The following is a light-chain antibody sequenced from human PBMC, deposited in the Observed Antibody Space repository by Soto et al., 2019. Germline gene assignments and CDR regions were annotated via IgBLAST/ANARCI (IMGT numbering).Light chain of an antibody. CDR3: HQYNSYTWT. Sequence: DIQMTQSPSTLSASVGDRVTITCRASQSISSWLAWYQQKPGKAPKLLIYDASSLESGVPSRFSGSGSGTEFTLTISSLQPDDFATYYCHQYNSYTWTFGQRTKV. V-gene: IGKV1-5*01. CDR2: DAS. CDR1: QSISSW. J-gene: IGKJ1*01.